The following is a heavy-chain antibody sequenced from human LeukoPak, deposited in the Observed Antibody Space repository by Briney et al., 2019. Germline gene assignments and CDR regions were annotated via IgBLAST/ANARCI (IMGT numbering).Heavy chain of an antibody. J-gene: IGHJ4*02. D-gene: IGHD4-23*01. Sequence: GGSLRLPCADSGFTFSSYWISWVRQAPGKGLEWVANINQDGSEKYYVDSVRGRFTISRDNAKNSLYLQMTSLRAEDTAVYYCAISSPVATVGYWGQGTLVTVSS. CDR1: GFTFSSYW. CDR2: INQDGSEK. CDR3: AISSPVATVGY. V-gene: IGHV3-7*01.